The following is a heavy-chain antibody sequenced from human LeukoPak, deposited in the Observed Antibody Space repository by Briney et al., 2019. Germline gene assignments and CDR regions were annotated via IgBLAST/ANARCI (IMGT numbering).Heavy chain of an antibody. CDR2: IKSKTDGGTT. CDR3: TTDTGYSSSWYHLIDY. J-gene: IGHJ4*02. D-gene: IGHD6-13*01. CDR1: GFTFSNAW. V-gene: IGHV3-15*01. Sequence: KSGGSLRLSCAASGFTFSNAWMSWVRQAPGKGLEWVGRIKSKTDGGTTDYAAPVKGRFTISRDDSKNTLYLQMNSLKTEDTAVYYCTTDTGYSSSWYHLIDYWGQGTLVTVSS.